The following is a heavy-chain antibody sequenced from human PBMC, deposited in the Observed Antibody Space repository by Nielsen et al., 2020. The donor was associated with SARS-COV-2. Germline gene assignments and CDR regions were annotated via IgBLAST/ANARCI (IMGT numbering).Heavy chain of an antibody. D-gene: IGHD3-9*01. Sequence: GGSLRLSCSASGFTFSSYATHWVRQAPGKGLEWVSGISWNSGSIGYADSVKGRFTISRDNAKNSLYLQMNSLRAEDTALYYCAKLYDILTQNAFDIWGQGTMVTVSS. CDR2: ISWNSGSI. CDR1: GFTFSSYA. V-gene: IGHV3-9*01. J-gene: IGHJ3*02. CDR3: AKLYDILTQNAFDI.